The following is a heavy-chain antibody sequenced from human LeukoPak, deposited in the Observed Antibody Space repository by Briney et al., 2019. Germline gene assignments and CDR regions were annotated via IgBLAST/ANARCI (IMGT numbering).Heavy chain of an antibody. D-gene: IGHD3/OR15-3a*01. CDR3: AKDGLPFSSAPWPLDY. V-gene: IGHV3-30*04. CDR2: ISYDGSNK. Sequence: PGGSLRLSCAASGFTFSSYAMHWVRQAPGKGLEWVAVISYDGSNKYYADSVKGRFTISRDNSKNTLYLQMNSLRAEDTAVYYCAKDGLPFSSAPWPLDYWGQGTLVTVSS. CDR1: GFTFSSYA. J-gene: IGHJ4*02.